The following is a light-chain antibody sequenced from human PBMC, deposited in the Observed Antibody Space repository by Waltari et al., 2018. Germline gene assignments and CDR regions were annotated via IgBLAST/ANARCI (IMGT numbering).Light chain of an antibody. CDR2: GAS. CDR3: QHYNNRPPIT. V-gene: IGKV3-15*01. CDR1: QSVSSN. J-gene: IGKJ5*01. Sequence: EIVLTQSPATLSVSPGESATLSCRASQSVSSNLAWYQHKPGQAPRLLIYGASTRATGIPARFSGSGSGTEFTLTISSLQSEDFAVYYCQHYNNRPPITFGQGTRLSIK.